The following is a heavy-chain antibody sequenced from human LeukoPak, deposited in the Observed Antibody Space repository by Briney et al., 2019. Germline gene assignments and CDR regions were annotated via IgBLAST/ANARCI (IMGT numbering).Heavy chain of an antibody. J-gene: IGHJ5*02. CDR3: ASGDAIVVVPAAPFDP. D-gene: IGHD2-2*01. CDR2: INPNSGGT. V-gene: IGHV1-2*02. Sequence: ASVKVSCKASGYTFTSYGISWVRQAPGQGLEWMGWINPNSGGTNYAQKFQGRVTMTRDTSISTAYMELSRLRSDDTAVYYCASGDAIVVVPAAPFDPWGQGTLVTVSS. CDR1: GYTFTSYG.